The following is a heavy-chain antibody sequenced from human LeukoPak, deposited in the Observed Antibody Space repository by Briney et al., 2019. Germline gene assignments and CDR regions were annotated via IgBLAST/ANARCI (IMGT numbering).Heavy chain of an antibody. D-gene: IGHD3-9*01. Sequence: PGGSLRLPCAASGFTFSNYEVNWVRQAPGKGLDWVSYISGSGSTIYYADSVRGRFTISRDNAKKSLYLQMNSLRAEDTAVYYCARGLTYFDILTGLHDRLDYFDYWGQGTLVTVSS. V-gene: IGHV3-48*03. J-gene: IGHJ4*02. CDR3: ARGLTYFDILTGLHDRLDYFDY. CDR2: ISGSGSTI. CDR1: GFTFSNYE.